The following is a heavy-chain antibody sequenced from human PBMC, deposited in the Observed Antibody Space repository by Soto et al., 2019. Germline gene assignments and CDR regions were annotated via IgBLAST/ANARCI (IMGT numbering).Heavy chain of an antibody. J-gene: IGHJ4*02. CDR3: ARLGGYYQALDS. CDR1: GGSISPYY. V-gene: IGHV4-59*08. CDR2: IYYTGTT. D-gene: IGHD3-22*01. Sequence: PSETLSLTCTVSGGSISPYYWSWIRQPPGKGLEWIGYIYYTGTTNYYPSLKSRVTMSVDTSKSQFSLKLSSVTAADTAVYYCARLGGYYQALDSWGPGTLVTVSS.